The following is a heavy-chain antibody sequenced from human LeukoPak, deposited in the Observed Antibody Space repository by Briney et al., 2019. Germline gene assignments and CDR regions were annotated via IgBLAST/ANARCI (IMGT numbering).Heavy chain of an antibody. CDR2: IYSGGST. Sequence: PGGSLRLSCAASGFTVSSNYMSWVRQAPGKGLEWVSVIYSGGSTCYADSVKGRFTISRDNSKNTLYLQMNSLRAEGTAVYYCAREIAAAGRNYYYYMDVWGKGTTVTVSS. CDR1: GFTVSSNY. J-gene: IGHJ6*03. CDR3: AREIAAAGRNYYYYMDV. V-gene: IGHV3-53*01. D-gene: IGHD6-13*01.